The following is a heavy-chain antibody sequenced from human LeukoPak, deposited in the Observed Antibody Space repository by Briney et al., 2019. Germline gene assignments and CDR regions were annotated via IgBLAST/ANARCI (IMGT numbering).Heavy chain of an antibody. Sequence: PSETLSLTCAVYGGSFSGYYWSWIRQPPGKGLEWIGEINHSGSTNYNPSLKSRVTISVNTSKNQFSLKLSSVTAADTAVYYCARVHYDFWSGYYFNDYWGQGTLVTVSS. J-gene: IGHJ4*02. V-gene: IGHV4-34*09. CDR3: ARVHYDFWSGYYFNDY. CDR1: GGSFSGYY. D-gene: IGHD3-3*01. CDR2: INHSGST.